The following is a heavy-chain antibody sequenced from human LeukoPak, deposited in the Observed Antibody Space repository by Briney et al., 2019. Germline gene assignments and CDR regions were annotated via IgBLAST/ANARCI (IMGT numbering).Heavy chain of an antibody. CDR2: ISSSSSTI. Sequence: PGGSLRLSCAVSGFPLSDAWMNWVRQAPGKGLEWVSYISSSSSTIYYADSVKGRFTISRDNAKNSLYLQMNSLRAEDTAVYYCARDERISDYDFWSGYQYYYYGMDVWGQGTTVTVSS. CDR3: ARDERISDYDFWSGYQYYYYGMDV. V-gene: IGHV3-48*01. D-gene: IGHD3-3*01. J-gene: IGHJ6*02. CDR1: GFPLSDAW.